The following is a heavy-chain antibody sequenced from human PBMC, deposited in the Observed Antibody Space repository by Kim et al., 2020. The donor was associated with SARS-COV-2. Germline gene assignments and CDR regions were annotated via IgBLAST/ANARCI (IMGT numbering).Heavy chain of an antibody. Sequence: SETLSLTCTVSGGSISSFYWSWIRQPPGKGLEWIGCIYYSGSTNYNPSLKSRVTISVDTSKNQFSLKLSSVTAADTAVYYCARGRDGYRTFDYWGQGNLVTVSS. J-gene: IGHJ4*02. CDR2: IYYSGST. V-gene: IGHV4-59*01. CDR1: GGSISSFY. D-gene: IGHD5-12*01. CDR3: ARGRDGYRTFDY.